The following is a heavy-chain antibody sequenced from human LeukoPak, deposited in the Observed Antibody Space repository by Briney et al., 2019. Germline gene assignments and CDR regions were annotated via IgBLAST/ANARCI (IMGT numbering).Heavy chain of an antibody. J-gene: IGHJ4*02. Sequence: GGSLRLSCAASGFTFSSYSMNWVRQAPGKGLEWVSSISSSSSYIYYADSVKGRFTISRDNAKNSLYLQMNSLRAEDTAVYYCARELEHNSGVGYWGQGTLVTVSS. CDR3: ARELEHNSGVGY. CDR2: ISSSSSYI. V-gene: IGHV3-21*01. D-gene: IGHD1/OR15-1a*01. CDR1: GFTFSSYS.